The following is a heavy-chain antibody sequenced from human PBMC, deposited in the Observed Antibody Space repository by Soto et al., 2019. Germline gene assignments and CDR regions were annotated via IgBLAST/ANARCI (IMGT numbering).Heavy chain of an antibody. CDR3: ARHLPIPDITGFDS. V-gene: IGHV4-4*02. CDR2: IHLGGTT. CDR1: GVSISSANW. Sequence: SETLSLTCAVSGVSISSANWWSWVRQPPGKGLEWIGEIHLGGTTNYNPSLKRRVTISLDTSKNQFSLTVTSVTAADTAVYYCARHLPIPDITGFDSWRQGALVTVAA. J-gene: IGHJ4*02. D-gene: IGHD1-20*01.